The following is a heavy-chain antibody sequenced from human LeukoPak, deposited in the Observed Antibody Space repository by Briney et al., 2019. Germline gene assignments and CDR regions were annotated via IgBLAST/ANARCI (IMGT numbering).Heavy chain of an antibody. V-gene: IGHV3-23*01. CDR1: VFTFTNYG. CDR3: AKEKNSGYYYHFDY. Sequence: GGSLRLSCAASVFTFTNYGMSWVRQAPGKGLEWVSAVSGGGGSTYYADSVKGRFTISRDNSKNTVYLQINSLRAEDTAVYYCAKEKNSGYYYHFDYWGQGTLVTVSS. D-gene: IGHD3-22*01. J-gene: IGHJ4*02. CDR2: VSGGGGST.